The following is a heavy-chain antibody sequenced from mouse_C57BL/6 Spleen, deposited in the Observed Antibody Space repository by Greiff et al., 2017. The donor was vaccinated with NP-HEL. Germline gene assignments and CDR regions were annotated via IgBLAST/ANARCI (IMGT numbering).Heavy chain of an antibody. Sequence: EVQLQQSGPVLVKPGASVKMSCKASGYTFTDYYMNWVKQSHGKSLEWIGVINPYNGGTSYNQKFKGKATLTVDKSSSTAYMELNSLTSEDSAVYYCAREGETLYYFYYWGQGTTRTVSS. CDR1: GYTFTDYY. V-gene: IGHV1-19*01. CDR3: AREGETLYYFYY. CDR2: INPYNGGT. D-gene: IGHD6-2*01. J-gene: IGHJ2*01.